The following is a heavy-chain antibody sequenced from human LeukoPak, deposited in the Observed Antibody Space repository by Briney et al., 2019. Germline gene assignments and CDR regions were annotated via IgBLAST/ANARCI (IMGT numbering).Heavy chain of an antibody. V-gene: IGHV3-21*04. CDR2: ISSSSSYI. D-gene: IGHD2-2*01. CDR3: AKGGYCSSTSCYFPDAFDI. J-gene: IGHJ3*02. Sequence: GGSLRLSCAASGFTFSSYSMNWVRQAPGKGLEWVSSISSSSSYIYYADSVKGRFTISRDNSKNTLYLQMNSLRAEDTAVYYCAKGGYCSSTSCYFPDAFDIWGQGTMVTVSS. CDR1: GFTFSSYS.